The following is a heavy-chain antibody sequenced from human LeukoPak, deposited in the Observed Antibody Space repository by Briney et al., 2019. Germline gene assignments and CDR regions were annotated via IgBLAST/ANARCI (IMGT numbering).Heavy chain of an antibody. CDR1: GFTFSTSG. V-gene: IGHV3-48*01. CDR2: IAIGSSPV. D-gene: IGHD2-21*02. Sequence: PGGSLRLSCAASGFTFSTSGMNWGRQAPGRGLEWVSYIAIGSSPVYYADSVKGRFTSSRDNSKNTLYLQMNSLRAEDTAVYYCARPHIVVVTANRWGLDNWAQGTVLTVSS. J-gene: IGHJ4*02. CDR3: ARPHIVVVTANRWGLDN.